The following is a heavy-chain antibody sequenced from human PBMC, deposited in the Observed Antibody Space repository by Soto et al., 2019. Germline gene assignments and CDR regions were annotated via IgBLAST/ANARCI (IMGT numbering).Heavy chain of an antibody. CDR2: ISTYTGNT. J-gene: IGHJ4*02. Sequence: ASVKVSCKASGYIFTSHGISWVRQAPGQGLEWMGRISTYTGNTKYAQKLQGRVTMTTDTSASIAYMEWRSLRSDDTAVYYCARDNGQWLMSYWGQGTLVTVSS. CDR1: GYIFTSHG. V-gene: IGHV1-18*01. D-gene: IGHD6-19*01. CDR3: ARDNGQWLMSY.